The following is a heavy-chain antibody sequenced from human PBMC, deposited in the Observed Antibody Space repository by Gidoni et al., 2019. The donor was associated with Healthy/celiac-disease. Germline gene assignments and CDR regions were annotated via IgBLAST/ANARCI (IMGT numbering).Heavy chain of an antibody. J-gene: IGHJ6*02. CDR3: AKGGRGYDFWSGYYEAYYYYGMDV. Sequence: EVQLLESGGGLVQPGGSLRLSCAASGFTFSSYAMSRVRQAPGKGVEWVSAISGSGGSTYYADSVKGRFTISRDNSKNTLYLQMNSLRAEDTAVYYCAKGGRGYDFWSGYYEAYYYYGMDVWGQGTTVTVSS. CDR2: ISGSGGST. CDR1: GFTFSSYA. V-gene: IGHV3-23*01. D-gene: IGHD3-3*01.